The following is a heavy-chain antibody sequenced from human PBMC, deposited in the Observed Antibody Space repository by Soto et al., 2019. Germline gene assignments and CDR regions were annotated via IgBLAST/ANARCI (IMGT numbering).Heavy chain of an antibody. J-gene: IGHJ4*02. Sequence: EEQLLESGGGLVQPRGSLRLSCAASGFTFSSYAMSWVRQAPGKGLEWVSAISGSGGTTHYADSVKGRFIVSRDNSKDTLFLQMNSLRAEDTAVYYCAKGTYNSGWMWGQGTLVTVSS. CDR1: GFTFSSYA. V-gene: IGHV3-23*01. D-gene: IGHD6-19*01. CDR2: ISGSGGTT. CDR3: AKGTYNSGWM.